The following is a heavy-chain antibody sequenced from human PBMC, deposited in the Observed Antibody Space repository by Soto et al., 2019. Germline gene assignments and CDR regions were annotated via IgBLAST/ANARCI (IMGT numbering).Heavy chain of an antibody. V-gene: IGHV3-53*01. J-gene: IGHJ6*02. Sequence: PGGSLRLSCAASGFTVSSNYMSWVRQAPGKGLEWVSVIYSGGSTYYADSVKGRFTISRDNSKNTLHLQMNSLRAEDTAVYYCARGGAASSAVHYSYYGMDVWGQGTTVTVYS. CDR3: ARGGAASSAVHYSYYGMDV. D-gene: IGHD6-13*01. CDR1: GFTVSSNY. CDR2: IYSGGST.